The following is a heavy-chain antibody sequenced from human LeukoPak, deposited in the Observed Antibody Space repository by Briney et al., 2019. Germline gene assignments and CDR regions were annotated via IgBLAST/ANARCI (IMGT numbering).Heavy chain of an antibody. CDR1: GFTFSSYS. V-gene: IGHV3-21*01. D-gene: IGHD6-13*01. Sequence: PGGSLRLSCAASGFTFSSYSMNWVRQAPGKGLELVSSISSSSSYIYYADSVKGRFTISRDNAKNSLYLQMNSLRAEDTAVYYRARDPGGIAVAGTNFDYWGQGTLVTVSS. J-gene: IGHJ4*02. CDR2: ISSSSSYI. CDR3: ARDPGGIAVAGTNFDY.